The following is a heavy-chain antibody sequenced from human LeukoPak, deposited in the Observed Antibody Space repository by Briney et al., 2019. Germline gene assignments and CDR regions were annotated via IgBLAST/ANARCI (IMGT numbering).Heavy chain of an antibody. CDR1: GYSFTSYW. V-gene: IGHV5-51*01. J-gene: IGHJ4*02. CDR2: IYPGDSDT. Sequence: GESLKISCQGSGYSFTSYWIGWVRQKPGKGLEWMGIIYPGDSDTRYSPSFQGQVTISADKSISTAYLWWSSLKASDTAMYYCATGGYCSSTSCYHFFDYWGQGTLVTVSS. CDR3: ATGGYCSSTSCYHFFDY. D-gene: IGHD2-2*01.